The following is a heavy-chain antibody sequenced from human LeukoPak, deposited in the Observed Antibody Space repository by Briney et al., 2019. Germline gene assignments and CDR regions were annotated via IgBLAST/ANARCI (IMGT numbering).Heavy chain of an antibody. V-gene: IGHV1-2*02. CDR2: INPNSGGT. J-gene: IGHJ4*02. Sequence: GASVKVSCKASGYTFTGYYMHWVRQAPGQGLEWMGWINPNSGGTNYAQKFQGRVTMTRDTSISTAYMELSRLRSDDTAVYYRARETPRRGRGYCSGGSCSLMHYWGQGTLVTVSS. CDR3: ARETPRRGRGYCSGGSCSLMHY. D-gene: IGHD2-15*01. CDR1: GYTFTGYY.